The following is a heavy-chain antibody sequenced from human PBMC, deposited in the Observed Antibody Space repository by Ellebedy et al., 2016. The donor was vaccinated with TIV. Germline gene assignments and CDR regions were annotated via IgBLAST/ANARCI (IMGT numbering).Heavy chain of an antibody. CDR3: ARDPQTGIVFHYYMDV. CDR1: GFTFSSNC. CDR2: ISRSSGTI. J-gene: IGHJ6*03. D-gene: IGHD1-1*01. V-gene: IGHV3-48*02. Sequence: GESLKISXAASGFTFSSNCMNWVRQAPGKGLEWVSYISRSSGTIYYADSVKGRFTISRDNAKNSLYLQMNSLRDEDTAVYYCARDPQTGIVFHYYMDVWGKGTTVTVSS.